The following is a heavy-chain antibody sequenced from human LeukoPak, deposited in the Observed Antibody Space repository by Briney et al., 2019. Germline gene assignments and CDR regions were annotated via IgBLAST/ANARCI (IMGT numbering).Heavy chain of an antibody. CDR3: ARVTFPEKTYYDFWSGYPQRGYFDL. D-gene: IGHD3-3*01. CDR1: GFTFTSHD. J-gene: IGHJ2*01. Sequence: ASVKVSCKASGFTFTSHDYNWVRQATGQGLEWMGWMNPNSGNTGYAQKFQGRVTMTRDTSITTVYMELSSLTSEDTAVYYCARVTFPEKTYYDFWSGYPQRGYFDLWGRGTLVTVSS. V-gene: IGHV1-8*01. CDR2: MNPNSGNT.